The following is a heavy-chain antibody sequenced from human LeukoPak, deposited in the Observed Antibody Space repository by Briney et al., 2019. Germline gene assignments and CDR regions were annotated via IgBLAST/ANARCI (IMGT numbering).Heavy chain of an antibody. CDR1: GFTFSTCG. V-gene: IGHV3-30*02. CDR3: AKSSLYSSGWYVDF. CDR2: IRYDGSNE. D-gene: IGHD6-19*01. J-gene: IGHJ4*02. Sequence: PGGSLRLSCAASGFTFSTCGMHWVRQAPGKGLEWVAFIRYDGSNEYYADSVKGRFTISRDNSKNTLYLHMNNLRAEDTALYYCAKSSLYSSGWYVDFWGQGALVTVSS.